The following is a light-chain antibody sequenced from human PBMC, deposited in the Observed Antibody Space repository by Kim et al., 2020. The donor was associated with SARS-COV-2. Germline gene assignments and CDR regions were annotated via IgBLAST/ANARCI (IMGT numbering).Light chain of an antibody. CDR3: NSRGSSGNHVV. CDR1: SLRSYY. Sequence: ALGQTVRITCQGDSLRSYYASWYQQKPGQAPVLVIYGKNNRPSGIPDRFSGSSSGSTASLTITGAQAEDEADYYCNSRGSSGNHVVFGGGTKVTVL. J-gene: IGLJ2*01. CDR2: GKN. V-gene: IGLV3-19*01.